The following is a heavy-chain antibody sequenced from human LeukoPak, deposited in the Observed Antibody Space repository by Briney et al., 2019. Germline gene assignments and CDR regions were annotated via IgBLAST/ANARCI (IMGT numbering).Heavy chain of an antibody. CDR3: TTDLDPIRYFDWVFDY. J-gene: IGHJ4*02. CDR2: IKSKTDGGTT. CDR1: GFTFSNAW. V-gene: IGHV3-15*01. D-gene: IGHD3-9*01. Sequence: GGSLRLSCAASGFTFSNAWMSWVRQAPGKGLEWVGRIKSKTDGGTTDYAAPVKGRFTISRDDSKNTLYLQMNSPKTEDTAVYYCTTDLDPIRYFDWVFDYWGQGTLVTVSS.